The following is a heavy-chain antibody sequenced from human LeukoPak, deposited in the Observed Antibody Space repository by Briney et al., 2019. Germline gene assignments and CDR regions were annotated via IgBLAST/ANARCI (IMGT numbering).Heavy chain of an antibody. J-gene: IGHJ4*02. D-gene: IGHD5-18*01. CDR2: IYPNSVGT. CDR1: VYTFTGYY. CDR3: ASGQAYHGRYGFRRGDTN. Sequence: ASVKVSCMASVYTFTGYYMHWVRQAPGQGLEWMGWIYPNSVGTNYAQKFQGRVTRTRDTSISTAYMELSSLRSEDTAVYYCASGQAYHGRYGFRRGDTNWGQGTLVTASS. V-gene: IGHV1-2*02.